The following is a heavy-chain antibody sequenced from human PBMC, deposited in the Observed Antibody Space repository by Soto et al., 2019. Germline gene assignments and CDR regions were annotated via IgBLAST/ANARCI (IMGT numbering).Heavy chain of an antibody. Sequence: QLQLQESGPGLVKPSETLSLTCSVSGDSISSSSYYWGWIRQPPGKGLEWIGTINYSGSTYYNPSLKSRVTISVDTSKNQFSLKVSSVTAADTAVYYCASLYDDYVPYWGQGILVSVSS. D-gene: IGHD4-17*01. CDR2: INYSGST. V-gene: IGHV4-39*01. CDR1: GDSISSSSYY. J-gene: IGHJ4*02. CDR3: ASLYDDYVPY.